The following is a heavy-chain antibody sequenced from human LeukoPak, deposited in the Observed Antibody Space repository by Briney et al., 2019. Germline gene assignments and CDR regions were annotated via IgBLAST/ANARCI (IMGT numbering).Heavy chain of an antibody. Sequence: GGSLRLSCAASGFTFSNYAMSWVRQAPGKGLEWVSSINGRGGSTYYADSVKGRFTISRDNSKNTLYLQMNSLRAEDTAVYYCARVCSGGSCYNYWGQGTLVTVSS. D-gene: IGHD2-15*01. J-gene: IGHJ4*02. CDR2: INGRGGST. V-gene: IGHV3-23*01. CDR3: ARVCSGGSCYNY. CDR1: GFTFSNYA.